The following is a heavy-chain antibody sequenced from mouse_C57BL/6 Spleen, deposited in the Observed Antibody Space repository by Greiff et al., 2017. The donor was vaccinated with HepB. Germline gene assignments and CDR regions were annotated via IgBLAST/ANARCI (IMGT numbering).Heavy chain of an antibody. V-gene: IGHV1-42*01. J-gene: IGHJ1*03. CDR3: ARIYYGSSEYFDV. CDR2: INPSTGGT. Sequence: VQLQQSGPELVKPGASVKISCKASGYSFTGYYMNWVKQSPEKSLEWIGEINPSTGGTTYNQKFKAKATLTVDKSSSTAYMQLKSLTSEDSAVYYCARIYYGSSEYFDVWGTGTTVTVSS. D-gene: IGHD1-1*01. CDR1: GYSFTGYY.